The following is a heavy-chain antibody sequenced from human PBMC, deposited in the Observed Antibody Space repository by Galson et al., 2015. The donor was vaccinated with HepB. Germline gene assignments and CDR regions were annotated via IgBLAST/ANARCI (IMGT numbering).Heavy chain of an antibody. CDR2: INTNTGNP. J-gene: IGHJ5*02. CDR3: ARDTFSGIAVAGSNWFDP. Sequence: SVKVSCKASGYTFTSYAMNWVRQAPGQGLEWMGWINTNTGNPTYAQGFTGRFVFSLDTSVSTAYLQISSLKAEDTAVYYCARDTFSGIAVAGSNWFDPWGQGTLVTVSS. D-gene: IGHD6-19*01. CDR1: GYTFTSYA. V-gene: IGHV7-4-1*02.